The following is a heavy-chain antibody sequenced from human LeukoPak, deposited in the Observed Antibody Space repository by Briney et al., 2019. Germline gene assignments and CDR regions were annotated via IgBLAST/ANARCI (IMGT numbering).Heavy chain of an antibody. D-gene: IGHD3-16*01. Sequence: PGGSLRLSCAASGFTVSSNYMSWIRQAPGKGLEWVSYISSSGSTIYYADSVKGRFTISRDNAKNSLYLQMNSLRAEDTAVYYCAGEYYDYVWGSLVIWGQGTMVTVSS. CDR2: ISSSGSTI. CDR3: AGEYYDYVWGSLVI. J-gene: IGHJ3*02. V-gene: IGHV3-11*01. CDR1: GFTVSSNY.